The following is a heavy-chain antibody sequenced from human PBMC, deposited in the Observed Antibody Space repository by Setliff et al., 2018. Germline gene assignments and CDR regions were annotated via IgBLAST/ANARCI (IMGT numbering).Heavy chain of an antibody. J-gene: IGHJ3*02. CDR1: GFSFSTYA. Sequence: GSLRLSCAASGFSFSTYAMSWVRQAPGKGLEWVSAISGGGESTYYAVSVKGRFTISRDNSRSTLYLELDSLRAEDTAIYYCAKDSTGRDAFDIWGHGTMVTVSS. V-gene: IGHV3-23*01. CDR2: ISGGGEST. CDR3: AKDSTGRDAFDI.